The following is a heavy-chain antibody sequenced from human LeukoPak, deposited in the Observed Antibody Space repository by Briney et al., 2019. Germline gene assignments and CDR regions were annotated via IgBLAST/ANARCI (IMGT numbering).Heavy chain of an antibody. D-gene: IGHD3-3*01. CDR2: INHSGST. J-gene: IGHJ4*02. CDR3: ARHEGLDFWSGYYTAGFDY. Sequence: PSETLSLTCAVYGGSFSGYYWSWIRQPPGKGLEWIGEINHSGSTNYNPSLKSRVTISVDTSKNQFSLKLSSVTAADTAVYYCARHEGLDFWSGYYTAGFDYWGQGTLVTVSS. V-gene: IGHV4-34*01. CDR1: GGSFSGYY.